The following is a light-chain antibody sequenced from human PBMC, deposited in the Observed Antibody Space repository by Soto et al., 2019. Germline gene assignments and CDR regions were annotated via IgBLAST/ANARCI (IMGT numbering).Light chain of an antibody. Sequence: DIQMTQSPSSLSASVGDRVTITCQASQDMSNYLNWYQQKPGKAPKLLIYDASTSETGVPSRFGGSGSGKDFTFTISSPQPEDIGTYYCQQYDNRLALTFGGGTKVEIK. J-gene: IGKJ4*01. CDR2: DAS. CDR1: QDMSNY. V-gene: IGKV1-33*01. CDR3: QQYDNRLALT.